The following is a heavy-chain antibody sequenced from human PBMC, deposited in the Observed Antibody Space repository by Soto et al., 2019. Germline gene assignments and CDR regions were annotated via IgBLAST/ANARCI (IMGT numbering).Heavy chain of an antibody. J-gene: IGHJ4*02. D-gene: IGHD5-18*01. CDR2: INHSGST. V-gene: IGHV4-34*01. CDR3: ARGLSRGYSYGRYFHY. Sequence: SETLSLTCAVYGRSFSGYYWSWIRLPPGKGLEWIEEINHSGSTNYNPSLKSRVTISVDTSKNQFSLKLSSVTAADTAVYYCARGLSRGYSYGRYFHYWGQGTLVTVSS. CDR1: GRSFSGYY.